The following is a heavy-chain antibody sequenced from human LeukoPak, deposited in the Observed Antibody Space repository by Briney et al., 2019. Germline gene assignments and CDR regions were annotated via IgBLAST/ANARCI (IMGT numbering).Heavy chain of an antibody. CDR1: GFTFSSYW. J-gene: IGHJ3*02. D-gene: IGHD2-15*01. Sequence: GGSLRLSCAASGFTFSSYWMSWVRQAPGKGLEWVANIKQDGSEKYYVDSVKGGFTISRDNAKSSLYLQMNSLRAEDTAVYYCARALVVVAFDIWGQGTMVTVSS. CDR2: IKQDGSEK. V-gene: IGHV3-7*01. CDR3: ARALVVVAFDI.